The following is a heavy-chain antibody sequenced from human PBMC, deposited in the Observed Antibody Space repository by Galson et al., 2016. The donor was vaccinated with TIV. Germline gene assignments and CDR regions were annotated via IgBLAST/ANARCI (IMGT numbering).Heavy chain of an antibody. D-gene: IGHD2-8*01. J-gene: IGHJ6*02. V-gene: IGHV4-30-4*08. Sequence: TLSLTCTVSGDSISGGDSFWSWIRQPPGKGLEWIGYIYYSGRTYYNPSLKSRVTISVDRSTNQFSLKLASVTAADTALYYCARANGHYYYGMDVWGQGTTVTVSS. CDR2: IYYSGRT. CDR3: ARANGHYYYGMDV. CDR1: GDSISGGDSF.